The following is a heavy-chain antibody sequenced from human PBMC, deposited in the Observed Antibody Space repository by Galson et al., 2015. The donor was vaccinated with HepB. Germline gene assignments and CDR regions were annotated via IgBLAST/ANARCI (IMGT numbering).Heavy chain of an antibody. V-gene: IGHV3-33*06. CDR2: IWYDGSNK. CDR3: ANLYCSSTSCDDY. Sequence: SLRLSCAASGFTFSSYGMHWVRQAPGKGLEWVAVIWYDGSNKYYADSVKGRFTISRDNSKNTLYLQMNSLRAEDTAVYYCANLYCSSTSCDDYWGQGTLVTVSS. J-gene: IGHJ4*02. CDR1: GFTFSSYG. D-gene: IGHD2-2*01.